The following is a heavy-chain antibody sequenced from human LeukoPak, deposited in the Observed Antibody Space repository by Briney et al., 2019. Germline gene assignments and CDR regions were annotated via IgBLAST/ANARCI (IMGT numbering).Heavy chain of an antibody. CDR1: GFTVSSNY. Sequence: GGSLRLSCAASGFTVSSNYMSWVRQAPGKGLQWVSIIYSGGSTYYADSVKGRFTISRDNSKNTLCLQMNSLRAEDTAVYYCARDGIAADDYYYGMDVWGQGTTVTVSS. CDR2: IYSGGST. CDR3: ARDGIAADDYYYGMDV. V-gene: IGHV3-53*01. J-gene: IGHJ6*02. D-gene: IGHD6-13*01.